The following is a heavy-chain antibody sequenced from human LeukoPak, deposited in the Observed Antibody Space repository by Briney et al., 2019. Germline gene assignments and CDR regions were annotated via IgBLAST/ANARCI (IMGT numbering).Heavy chain of an antibody. V-gene: IGHV3-30-3*01. D-gene: IGHD3-3*01. J-gene: IGHJ4*02. CDR1: GFTFSSYA. CDR2: ISYDGSNK. CDR3: ARSLPYYDFWSGYELDY. Sequence: GGSLRLSCAASGFTFSSYAMHWVRQAPGKGLEWVAVISYDGSNKYYADSVKGRFTISRDNSKNTLYLQMNSLRAEDTAVYYCARSLPYYDFWSGYELDYWGQGTLVTVPS.